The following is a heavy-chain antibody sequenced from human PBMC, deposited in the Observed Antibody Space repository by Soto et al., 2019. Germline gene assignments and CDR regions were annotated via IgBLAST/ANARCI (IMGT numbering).Heavy chain of an antibody. CDR1: GYTFTNYH. V-gene: IGHV1-46*01. CDR2: INVSGGST. D-gene: IGHD6-13*01. CDR3: ARGRPGYSTSWYVY. Sequence: ASVKVSCKASGYTFTNYHIHWVRQAPGQGLEWMGMINVSGGSTSNAQKFQGRVTMTRDTSTSTVYMEMSGLRSEDTAVYYCARGRPGYSTSWYVYWGRGTLVTVSS. J-gene: IGHJ4*02.